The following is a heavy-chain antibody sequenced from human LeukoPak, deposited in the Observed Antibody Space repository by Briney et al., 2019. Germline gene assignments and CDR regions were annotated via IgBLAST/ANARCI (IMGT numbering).Heavy chain of an antibody. D-gene: IGHD2-8*01. CDR2: ISGSGYYT. CDR3: AKDGQPSTRSYLCTNGICYQDY. J-gene: IGHJ4*02. Sequence: SGGSLRLSCAASGFTFSSYGMQWVRQAPGKGLEWVSSISGSGYYTYYTDSVQGRFTISRDNSKNTLYLKMDSLRAEDTAIYYCAKDGQPSTRSYLCTNGICYQDYWGQGTLVTVSS. V-gene: IGHV3-23*01. CDR1: GFTFSSYG.